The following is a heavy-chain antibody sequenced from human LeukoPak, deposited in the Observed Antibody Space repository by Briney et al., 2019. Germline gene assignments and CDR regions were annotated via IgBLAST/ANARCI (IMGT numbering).Heavy chain of an antibody. Sequence: ASVKVSCKASGYTLTGYYMHWVRQAPGHGHERRGWVSPNGGATNYAQKFQGRVTMTRDTSISTAYMELSRLRSDDTAVYYCGRGAVTTLPYFDYWGQGTLVTVSS. J-gene: IGHJ4*02. V-gene: IGHV1-2*02. CDR2: VSPNGGAT. CDR3: GRGAVTTLPYFDY. D-gene: IGHD4-17*01. CDR1: GYTLTGYY.